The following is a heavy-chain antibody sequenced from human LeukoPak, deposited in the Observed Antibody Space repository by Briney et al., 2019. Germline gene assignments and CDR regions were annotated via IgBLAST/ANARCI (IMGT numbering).Heavy chain of an antibody. V-gene: IGHV3-15*01. CDR3: TTGYDYGDPGYFDY. Sequence: PGGSLRLSCAASGFTFSNAWMSSGRQAPRKGLEWVCRIKSKTDGGTTDYAAPVKGRFTISRDDSKNTLYLQMNSLKTEDTAVYYCTTGYDYGDPGYFDYWGQGTLVTVSS. CDR1: GFTFSNAW. CDR2: IKSKTDGGTT. J-gene: IGHJ4*02. D-gene: IGHD4-17*01.